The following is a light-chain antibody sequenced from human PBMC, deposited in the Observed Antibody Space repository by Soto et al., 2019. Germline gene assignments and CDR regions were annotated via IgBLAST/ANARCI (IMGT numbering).Light chain of an antibody. J-gene: IGKJ5*01. CDR3: QKYNNWPIT. Sequence: DIVLTQSPDTLSLSPGEGASLSCRASQSVHTFLAWYQQKPGQAPRLLIYGASTRATGIPARFSGSGSGTEFTLTISSLQSEDFAVYYCQKYNNWPITFGKGTQLEIK. V-gene: IGKV3-15*01. CDR2: GAS. CDR1: QSVHTF.